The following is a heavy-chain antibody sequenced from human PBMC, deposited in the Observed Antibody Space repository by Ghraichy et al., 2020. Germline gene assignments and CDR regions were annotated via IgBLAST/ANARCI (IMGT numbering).Heavy chain of an antibody. V-gene: IGHV4-39*01. CDR2: IYYSGTT. Sequence: GSLSLTCTVSGGSISSSSYYWGWIRQPPGKGLEWIGSIYYSGTTYYNPSLKSRVTISVDTSKNQFSLELSSVTAADTAVYYCARWSRHIVVVTAIGGFDYWGQGTLVTVSS. J-gene: IGHJ4*02. D-gene: IGHD2-21*02. CDR1: GGSISSSSYY. CDR3: ARWSRHIVVVTAIGGFDY.